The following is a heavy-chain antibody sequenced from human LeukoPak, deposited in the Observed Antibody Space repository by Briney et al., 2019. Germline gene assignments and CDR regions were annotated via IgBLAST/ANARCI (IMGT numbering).Heavy chain of an antibody. V-gene: IGHV4-4*09. CDR3: ARHGPFGGYDFGY. J-gene: IGHJ4*02. CDR1: GGSISSYY. CDR2: IYTSGST. Sequence: SETLSPTCTVSGGSISSYYWSWIRQPPGKGLEWIGYIYTSGSTNYNPSLKSRVTISVDTSKNQFSLKLSSVTAADTAVYYCARHGPFGGYDFGYWGQGTLVTVSS. D-gene: IGHD5-12*01.